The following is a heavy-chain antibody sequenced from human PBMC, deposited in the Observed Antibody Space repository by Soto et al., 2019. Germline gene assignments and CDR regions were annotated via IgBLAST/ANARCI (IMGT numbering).Heavy chain of an antibody. CDR2: IWYDGSNK. CDR1: GFTFRSHG. D-gene: IGHD3-16*01. CDR3: ARWGDNQRFDS. V-gene: IGHV3-33*01. Sequence: QVQLVQYGGGVVQPGGSLRLSCEATGFTFRSHGMHWVRQAPGKGLEWVAVIWYDGSNKYYADSVKGRLTISRDNSKNTLYLQMNSPRAEDTAVYYCARWGDNQRFDSWGQGTLVTVSS. J-gene: IGHJ5*01.